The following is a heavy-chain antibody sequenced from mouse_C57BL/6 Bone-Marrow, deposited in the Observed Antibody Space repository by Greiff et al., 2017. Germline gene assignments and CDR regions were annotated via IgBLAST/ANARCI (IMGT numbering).Heavy chain of an antibody. CDR3: TADSNPPFDY. J-gene: IGHJ2*01. CDR1: GFTFSNYW. Sequence: EVMLVESGGGLVQPGGSMKLSCVASGFTFSNYWMNWVRQSPEKGLEWVAQIRLKSDNYATHYAESVKGRFTISRDESKSSVYLQMKNLRAEDTGIYYCTADSNPPFDYWGQGTTLTVSS. V-gene: IGHV6-3*01. D-gene: IGHD2-5*01. CDR2: IRLKSDNYAT.